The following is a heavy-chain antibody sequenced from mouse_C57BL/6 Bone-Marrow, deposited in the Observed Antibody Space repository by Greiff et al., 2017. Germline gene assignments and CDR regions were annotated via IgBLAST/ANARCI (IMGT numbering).Heavy chain of an antibody. Sequence: EVQLQQSGPGLVKPSQSLSLTCSVTGYSITSGYYWNWIRQFPGNKLEWMGYISYDGSNNYNPSLKNRISITRDTSKNQFFLKLNSVTTEDTATYYCAREDYYDRWYFDVWGTGTTVTVSS. CDR2: ISYDGSN. CDR3: AREDYYDRWYFDV. D-gene: IGHD2-4*01. V-gene: IGHV3-6*01. CDR1: GYSITSGYY. J-gene: IGHJ1*03.